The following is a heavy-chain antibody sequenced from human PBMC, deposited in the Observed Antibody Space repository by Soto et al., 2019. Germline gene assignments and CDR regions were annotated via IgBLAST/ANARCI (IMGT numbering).Heavy chain of an antibody. J-gene: IGHJ6*02. D-gene: IGHD2-21*01. CDR3: AATNSPARDYYYYYGMDV. Sequence: SVKVSCKASGGTFSSYAISWVRQAPGQGLEWMGGIIPIFGTANYAQKFQGRVTITADESTSTAYMELSSLRSEDTAVYYCAATNSPARDYYYYYGMDVWGQGTTVTVSS. V-gene: IGHV1-69*13. CDR1: GGTFSSYA. CDR2: IIPIFGTA.